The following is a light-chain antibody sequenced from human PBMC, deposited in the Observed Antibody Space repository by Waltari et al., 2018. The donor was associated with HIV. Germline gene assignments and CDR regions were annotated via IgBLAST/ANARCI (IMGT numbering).Light chain of an antibody. V-gene: IGLV1-40*01. Sequence: QPALTPPPPVSGAPGQRVTISCTGLSSTNFGTTHAVHWYQFLPGSPPTLVIASIYNRPSQVPDRCSGSKSGAAASLTIAGLQIDDEADYYCQSYDNSGIREFGGGTNLPV. CDR2: SIY. CDR1: SSTNFGTTHA. CDR3: QSYDNSGIRE. J-gene: IGLJ3*02.